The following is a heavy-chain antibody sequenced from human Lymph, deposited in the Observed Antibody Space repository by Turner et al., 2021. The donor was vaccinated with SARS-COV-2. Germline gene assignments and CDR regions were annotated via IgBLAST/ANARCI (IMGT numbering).Heavy chain of an antibody. Sequence: QVQLVESGGGVVRPGRSLSLSCAASGFTFSTYGMHWVRQAPGKGLEWVAMIWFDGSNKYYADSVKGRFTISRDNSKNTLYLQMNNLRAEDTAVYYCARGSAGGDVWGQGTTVTVSS. J-gene: IGHJ6*02. CDR1: GFTFSTYG. CDR2: IWFDGSNK. CDR3: ARGSAGGDV. V-gene: IGHV3-33*01. D-gene: IGHD6-13*01.